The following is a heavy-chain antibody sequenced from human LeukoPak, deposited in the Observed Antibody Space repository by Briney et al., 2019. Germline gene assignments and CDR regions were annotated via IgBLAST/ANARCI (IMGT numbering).Heavy chain of an antibody. V-gene: IGHV4-59*12. CDR1: GGSISSYY. Sequence: KPSETLSLTCTVSGGSISSYYWSWIRQPPGKGLEWIGYIYYSGSTNYNPSLKSRVTISVDTSKNQFSLKLSSVTAADTAVYYCARSATAADDAFDIWGQGTRVIVSS. CDR3: ARSATAADDAFDI. J-gene: IGHJ3*02. D-gene: IGHD6-13*01. CDR2: IYYSGST.